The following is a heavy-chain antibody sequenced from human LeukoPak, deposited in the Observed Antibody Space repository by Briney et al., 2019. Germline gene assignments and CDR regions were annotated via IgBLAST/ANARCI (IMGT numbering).Heavy chain of an antibody. J-gene: IGHJ3*02. CDR1: GFTFSSYG. D-gene: IGHD4-23*01. V-gene: IGHV3-33*06. CDR2: IWYDGSNK. CDR3: ANYYGGNPDDAFDI. Sequence: GGSLRLSCAASGFTFSSYGMHWVRQAPGKGLEWVAVIWYDGSNKYYADSVKGRFTISRDNSKNTLYLQMNSLRAEDTAVYYCANYYGGNPDDAFDIWGQGTMVTVSS.